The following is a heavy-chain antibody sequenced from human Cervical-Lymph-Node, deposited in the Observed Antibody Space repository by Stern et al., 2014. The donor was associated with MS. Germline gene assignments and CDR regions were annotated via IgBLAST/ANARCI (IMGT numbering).Heavy chain of an antibody. CDR1: GFSLTTTGMC. Sequence: QVTLRESGPALVKPTQTLTLTCTFSGFSLTTTGMCVTWIRQPPGKGLEWLALIDWDGDKYYSTSLRTRLTISQDTSKSQVVLTMTNMDPVDTATYFCARTPGQTNTWGLDYWGQGALVTFSS. D-gene: IGHD7-27*01. J-gene: IGHJ4*02. CDR2: IDWDGDK. V-gene: IGHV2-70*01. CDR3: ARTPGQTNTWGLDY.